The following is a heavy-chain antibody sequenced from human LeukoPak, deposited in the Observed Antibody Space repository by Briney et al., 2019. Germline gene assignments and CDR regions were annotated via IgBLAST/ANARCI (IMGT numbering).Heavy chain of an antibody. D-gene: IGHD1-26*01. V-gene: IGHV3-48*04. CDR3: ARDRGGSYSATDY. CDR2: ISSSSSTI. Sequence: GGSLRLSCAASGFTFSSYSMNWVRQAPGKGLEWVSFISSSSSTIYYADSVKGRFTISRDNAKNSLYLQMNGLRAEDTAVYYCARDRGGSYSATDYWGQGTLVTVSS. J-gene: IGHJ4*02. CDR1: GFTFSSYS.